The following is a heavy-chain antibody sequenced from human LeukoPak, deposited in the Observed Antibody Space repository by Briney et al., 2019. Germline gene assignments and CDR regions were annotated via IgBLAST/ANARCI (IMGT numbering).Heavy chain of an antibody. CDR2: ISSNGGST. D-gene: IGHD2-21*02. CDR1: GFTFRSYA. V-gene: IGHV3-64*01. Sequence: GGSLRLSCAASGFTFRSYAMHWVRQAPGKGLEYVSAISSNGGSTYYANSVKGRFTISRDNSKNTLYLQMGSLRAEDMAVYYCARESDRGQFDPWGQGTLVTVSS. J-gene: IGHJ5*02. CDR3: ARESDRGQFDP.